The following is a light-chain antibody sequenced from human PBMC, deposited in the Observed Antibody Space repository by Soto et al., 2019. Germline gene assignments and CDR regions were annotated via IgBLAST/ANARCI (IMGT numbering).Light chain of an antibody. V-gene: IGKV3D-15*01. CDR2: GAS. J-gene: IGKJ1*01. Sequence: EEVMTQSPATLSVSQGERATLSCRASQSVSSNLAWYQQKHGQAPRLLIYGASSRATGIPDRFSGSGSGTDFTLSISRLEPEDFAVYYCHQYHSWTFGQGTKVDIK. CDR1: QSVSSN. CDR3: HQYHSWT.